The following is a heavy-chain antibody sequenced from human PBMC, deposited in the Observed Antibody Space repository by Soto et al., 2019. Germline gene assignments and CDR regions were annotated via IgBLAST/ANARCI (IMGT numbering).Heavy chain of an antibody. J-gene: IGHJ6*02. CDR1: GFTVSSNY. V-gene: IGHV3-53*01. CDR2: IYSGGST. Sequence: EVQLVESGGGLIQPGGSLRLSCAASGFTVSSNYMSWVRQAPGKGLEWVSVIYSGGSTYYADSVKGRFTISRDNSKNTLYLQMNSLRAEDTAVYYCARELRGYSGYGGMDVWGQGTTVTVSS. CDR3: ARELRGYSGYGGMDV. D-gene: IGHD5-12*01.